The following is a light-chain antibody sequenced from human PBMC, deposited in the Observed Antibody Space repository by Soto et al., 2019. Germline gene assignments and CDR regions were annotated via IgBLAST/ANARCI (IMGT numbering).Light chain of an antibody. CDR1: QSVSSSY. CDR2: GAS. V-gene: IGKV3-20*01. J-gene: IGKJ1*01. CDR3: QQYGSAPWP. Sequence: EIVLTQSPGTLSLSPGERATLSCRASQSVSSSYLAWYQQKPGQAPRLLIYGASSRATGIPDRFSGSGSGTDFTITISRLEPEDFAVYYCQQYGSAPWPFGPGTKVEIK.